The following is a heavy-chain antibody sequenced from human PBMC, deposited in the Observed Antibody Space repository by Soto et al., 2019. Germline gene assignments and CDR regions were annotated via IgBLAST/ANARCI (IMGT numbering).Heavy chain of an antibody. Sequence: QVQLEQSGAEVKKPGASVKVSCKASGYIFTAYSIHWVRRAPGQGLQWMGVVNPSGGSTNYAQKFQGRITLTRDTSRNTFYMDLSSLTSEDTAVYYWAREENCSDGICYSEYFHRWGQGTLVTVSS. CDR3: AREENCSDGICYSEYFHR. CDR1: GYIFTAYS. CDR2: VNPSGGST. J-gene: IGHJ1*01. D-gene: IGHD2-15*01. V-gene: IGHV1-46*01.